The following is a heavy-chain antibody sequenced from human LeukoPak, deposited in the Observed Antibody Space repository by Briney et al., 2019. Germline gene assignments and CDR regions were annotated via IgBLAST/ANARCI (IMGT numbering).Heavy chain of an antibody. CDR2: IDFEGVDK. CDR1: GFTFNNIG. Sequence: GGSLRLSCAASGFTFNNIGMHWVRQAPGKGLEFVSFIDFEGVDKYYADSVKGRFTTSKDYSKATLYLQMNSLRPEDTAIYYCAKDLHGGYSSDYWGQGTLVTVSS. CDR3: AKDLHGGYSSDY. D-gene: IGHD4-23*01. J-gene: IGHJ4*02. V-gene: IGHV3-30*02.